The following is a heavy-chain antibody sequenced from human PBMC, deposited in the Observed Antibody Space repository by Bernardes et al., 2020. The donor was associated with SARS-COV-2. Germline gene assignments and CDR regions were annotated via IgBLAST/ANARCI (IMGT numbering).Heavy chain of an antibody. CDR1: GGSISSYY. J-gene: IGHJ3*02. D-gene: IGHD3-10*01. V-gene: IGHV4-59*01. CDR2: IYYSGST. CDR3: ARDLYYYGSGSYYKGAFDI. Sequence: SETLSLTCTVSGGSISSYYWSWIRQPPGKGLEWIGYIYYSGSTNYNPSLKSRVTISVDTSKNQFSLKLSSVTAADTAVYYCARDLYYYGSGSYYKGAFDIWGQGTMVTVSS.